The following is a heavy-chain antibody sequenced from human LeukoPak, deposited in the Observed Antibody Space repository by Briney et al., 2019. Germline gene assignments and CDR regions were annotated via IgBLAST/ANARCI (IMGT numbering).Heavy chain of an antibody. Sequence: VGSLRLSCAASRFTFSIFAMNWVRQAPGKGLEWLSYISSSSSTIYYADSVKGRFTISRDNAKNSLYLQMNSLRAEDTAVYYCARDAAAGTYYFDYWGQGTLVTVSS. CDR2: ISSSSSTI. D-gene: IGHD6-13*01. CDR3: ARDAAAGTYYFDY. CDR1: RFTFSIFA. J-gene: IGHJ4*02. V-gene: IGHV3-48*04.